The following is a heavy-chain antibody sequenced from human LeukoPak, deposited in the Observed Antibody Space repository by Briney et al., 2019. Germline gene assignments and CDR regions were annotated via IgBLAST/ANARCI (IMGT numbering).Heavy chain of an antibody. J-gene: IGHJ4*02. D-gene: IGHD6-13*01. CDR1: GFTFSSYW. V-gene: IGHV3-74*01. Sequence: GGSLRLSCAASGFTFSSYWMHWVRQTPGKGLVWVSRIDPDGSGTTYADSVKGRFTISRDDAKNTLFLQMNSLRAEDTAVYYCARFKLSSSWSGDYDYWGQGALVTVSS. CDR2: IDPDGSGT. CDR3: ARFKLSSSWSGDYDY.